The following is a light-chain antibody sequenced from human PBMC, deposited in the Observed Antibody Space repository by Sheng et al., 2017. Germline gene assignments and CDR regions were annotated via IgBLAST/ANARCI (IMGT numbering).Light chain of an antibody. CDR2: KAS. Sequence: DIQMTQSPSTLSASVGDRVTITCRASQSISSWLAWYQQKPGKAPKLLIYKASSLESGVPTRFSGSGSGTEFTLTIRSLQPDDFAVYYCQHRKNWPYTFGQGT. V-gene: IGKV1-5*03. CDR3: QHRKNWPYT. J-gene: IGKJ2*01. CDR1: QSISSW.